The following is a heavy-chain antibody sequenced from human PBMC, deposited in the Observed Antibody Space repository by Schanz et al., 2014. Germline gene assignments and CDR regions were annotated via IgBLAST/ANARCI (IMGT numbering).Heavy chain of an antibody. D-gene: IGHD3-9*01. CDR1: GYTFTTYA. Sequence: QVQLVQSGAEVKKPGASVRVSCKASGYTFTTYAMSWVRQAPGQGLEWVGWISVYTGNTKYGQKVQGRVTMTADTSTNIAYMELRSLRSDDTAVYYCAKAEYDILTDSYSRLDPWGQGTLVTVSS. CDR3: AKAEYDILTDSYSRLDP. CDR2: ISVYTGNT. J-gene: IGHJ5*02. V-gene: IGHV1-18*01.